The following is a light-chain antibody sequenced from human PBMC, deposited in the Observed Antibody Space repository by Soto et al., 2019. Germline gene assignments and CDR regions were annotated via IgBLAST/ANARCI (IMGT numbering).Light chain of an antibody. CDR2: DVS. Sequence: QSALTQPASVSGSPGQSITISCTGTSSDVGGYNYVSWYQQHPDKAPKLMIYDVSNRPSGISNRLSGSKSGNTASLTISGLQAEDEADYYCSSYTSSSTVVFGGGTKLTVL. V-gene: IGLV2-14*01. CDR1: SSDVGGYNY. CDR3: SSYTSSSTVV. J-gene: IGLJ2*01.